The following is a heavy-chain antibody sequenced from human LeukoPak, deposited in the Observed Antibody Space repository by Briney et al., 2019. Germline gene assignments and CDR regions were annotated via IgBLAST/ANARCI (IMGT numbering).Heavy chain of an antibody. J-gene: IGHJ5*01. V-gene: IGHV4-38-2*02. CDR1: GYSISSGYY. D-gene: IGHD1-26*01. CDR3: ARASGSYWWFDS. Sequence: PETLSLTCTVSGYSISSGYYWGWIRQPPGKGLEWIGSIYHSGSTYYNPSLKSRVTISVDTSKNQFSLKLSSVTAADTAVYYCARASGSYWWFDSWGQGTLVTVSS. CDR2: IYHSGST.